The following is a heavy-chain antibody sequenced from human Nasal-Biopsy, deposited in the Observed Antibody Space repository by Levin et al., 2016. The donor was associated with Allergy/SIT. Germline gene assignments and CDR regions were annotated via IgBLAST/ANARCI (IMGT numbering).Heavy chain of an antibody. D-gene: IGHD3-22*01. CDR2: IHWNDDK. CDR1: GFSLRTSGVG. J-gene: IGHJ4*02. CDR3: ARRYYDSSDYYSTPYYFDY. V-gene: IGHV2-5*01. Sequence: SGPTLVKPTQTLTLTCTFSGFSLRTSGVGVGWIRQPPGKALEWLALIHWNDDKRYSPSLKSRLTITKDTSKNQVVLIMTNMDPVDTATYYCARRYYDSSDYYSTPYYFDYWGQGSLVTVST.